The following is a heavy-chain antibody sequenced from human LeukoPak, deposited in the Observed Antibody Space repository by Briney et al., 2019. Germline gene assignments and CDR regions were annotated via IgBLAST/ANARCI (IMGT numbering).Heavy chain of an antibody. J-gene: IGHJ4*02. Sequence: ALVKVSCKASGYTFTGYYMHWVRQAPGQGLEWMGWINPNSGGTNYAQKFQGRVTMTRDTSISTAYMELSRLRSDDTAVYYCARVFQRFLEWLDYWGQGTLVTVSS. CDR2: INPNSGGT. CDR3: ARVFQRFLEWLDY. V-gene: IGHV1-2*02. CDR1: GYTFTGYY. D-gene: IGHD3-3*01.